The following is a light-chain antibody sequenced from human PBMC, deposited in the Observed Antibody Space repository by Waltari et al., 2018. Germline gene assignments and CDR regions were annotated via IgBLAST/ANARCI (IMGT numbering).Light chain of an antibody. Sequence: DIQMTQSPSSLSASVGDRVTITCRASQSISNYLNWYQQKPEKAPKLLIYAASSFQSGVPSRFSGSGSGTDCTLTISSLQPEDFATYYCQQSYSTPRLTFGGGTKVEIK. V-gene: IGKV1-39*01. CDR3: QQSYSTPRLT. J-gene: IGKJ4*01. CDR1: QSISNY. CDR2: AAS.